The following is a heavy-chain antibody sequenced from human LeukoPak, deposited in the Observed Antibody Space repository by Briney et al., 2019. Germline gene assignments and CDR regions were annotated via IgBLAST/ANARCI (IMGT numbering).Heavy chain of an antibody. CDR3: AKEKTTVITPGIDY. CDR2: ISDSGVTT. CDR1: GFTFSSYA. V-gene: IGHV3-23*01. Sequence: GGSLRLSCAASGFTFSSYAMSWVRQAPGKGLGWVSAISDSGVTTYYADSVKGRFTISRDNAKNTLYLQMNSLRAEDTAVYYCAKEKTTVITPGIDYWGQGTLVTVSS. J-gene: IGHJ4*02. D-gene: IGHD4-23*01.